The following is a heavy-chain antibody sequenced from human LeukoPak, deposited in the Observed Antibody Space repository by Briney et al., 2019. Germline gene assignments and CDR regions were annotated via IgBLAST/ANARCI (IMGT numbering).Heavy chain of an antibody. CDR3: AKTLSWAQDYYYGMDV. CDR2: ISYDGSNK. D-gene: IGHD6-13*01. V-gene: IGHV3-30*18. Sequence: GGSLRLSCAASGFTFSSYGMHWVRQAPGKGLEWVAVISYDGSNKYYADSVKGRFTISRDNSKNTLYLQMNSLRAEDTAVYYCAKTLSWAQDYYYGMDVWGQGTTVTVSS. CDR1: GFTFSSYG. J-gene: IGHJ6*02.